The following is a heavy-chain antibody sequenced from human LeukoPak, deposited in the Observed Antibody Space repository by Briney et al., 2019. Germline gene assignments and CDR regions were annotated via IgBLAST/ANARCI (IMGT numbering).Heavy chain of an antibody. CDR2: IASDGSHT. CDR3: ARERQDTIVHSGAFDI. D-gene: IGHD3-10*01. V-gene: IGHV3-30-3*01. J-gene: IGHJ3*02. CDR1: GFTFSTYF. Sequence: GRSLSPSCAASGFTFSTYFMHWVRQAPGKGLEWVAVIASDGSHTFYAESVKGRFTISRDNSKNTLYLQMNSLRAEDTAVYFCARERQDTIVHSGAFDIWGQGTMVTVSS.